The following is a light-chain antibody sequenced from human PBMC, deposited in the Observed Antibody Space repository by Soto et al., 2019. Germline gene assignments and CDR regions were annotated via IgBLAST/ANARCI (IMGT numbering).Light chain of an antibody. CDR2: AAS. J-gene: IGKJ4*01. CDR3: QKYNSAPLT. V-gene: IGKV3-15*01. CDR1: QSVSNK. Sequence: EIVMTQAPATLSVSPGERATLSCRASQSVSNKLVWYQQKPGQAPRLLIYAASTRATGIPARFSGSGSETEFTLTISSLQPEDVAAYYCQKYNSAPLTFGGGTKVDIK.